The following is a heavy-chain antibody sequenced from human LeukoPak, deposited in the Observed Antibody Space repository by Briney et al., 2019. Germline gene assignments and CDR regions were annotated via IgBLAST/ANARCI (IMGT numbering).Heavy chain of an antibody. Sequence: SETLSLTCAVYGGSFSGYYWSWIRQPPGKGLEWIGEINHSGSTNYNPSLKSRVTISVDTSKNQFSLKLSSVTAADTAVYYCASRLRFLGFDYWGQGTLVTASS. D-gene: IGHD3-3*01. CDR2: INHSGST. J-gene: IGHJ4*02. CDR1: GGSFSGYY. CDR3: ASRLRFLGFDY. V-gene: IGHV4-34*01.